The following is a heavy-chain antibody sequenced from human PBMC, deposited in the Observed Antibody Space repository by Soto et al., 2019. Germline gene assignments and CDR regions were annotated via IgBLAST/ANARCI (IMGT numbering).Heavy chain of an antibody. D-gene: IGHD1-1*01. V-gene: IGHV5-10-1*01. CDR3: ERNNGLGPMPFDY. Sequence: GESLKISCKGSGYTFTTYWITWVRQTPGKGLEWMGRIDPGNSYTSYNPSFQGHVTLSADMSISTAYLQWSGLKASDTAMYYCERNNGLGPMPFDYWGQGTLVTVSS. J-gene: IGHJ4*02. CDR2: IDPGNSYT. CDR1: GYTFTTYW.